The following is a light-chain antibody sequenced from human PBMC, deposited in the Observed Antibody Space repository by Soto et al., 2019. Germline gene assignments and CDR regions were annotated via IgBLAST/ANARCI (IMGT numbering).Light chain of an antibody. J-gene: IGKJ5*01. CDR2: DAS. CDR1: QSVSSY. CDR3: QQRSNWPPSIT. Sequence: DIVLTQSPGTLSLASGERSTLSCRASQSVSSYLAWYQQKPGQAPRLLIYDASNRATGIPARFSGSGSGTDFTLTISSLEPEDFAVYYCQQRSNWPPSITFGQGTRLEIK. V-gene: IGKV3-11*01.